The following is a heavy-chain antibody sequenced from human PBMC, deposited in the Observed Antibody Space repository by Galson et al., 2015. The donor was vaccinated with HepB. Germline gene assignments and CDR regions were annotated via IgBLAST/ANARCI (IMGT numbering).Heavy chain of an antibody. J-gene: IGHJ4*02. CDR1: GYIFTVYY. CDR2: INPNTGGT. V-gene: IGHV1-2*06. CDR3: AREFHPSIDD. Sequence: SVKVSCKASGYIFTVYYIHWVRQAPGQGLEWMGRINPNTGGTNYARNFQGRVTMTRDTSINTAYMELSRLRSDDTAVYYCAREFHPSIDDWGQGTLVTVSS.